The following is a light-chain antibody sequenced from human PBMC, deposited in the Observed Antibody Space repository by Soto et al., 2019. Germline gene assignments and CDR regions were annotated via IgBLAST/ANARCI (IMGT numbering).Light chain of an antibody. CDR1: QSVSSN. J-gene: IGKJ5*01. CDR3: QQYGSSPPIT. Sequence: DIVLTQSPVTLSLYPGERATLSCRASQSVSSNLAWYQQKPGQAPRLLIYGASSRATGIPDRFSGSGSGTDFTLTISRLEPEDFAVYYCQQYGSSPPITVGQGTRLENK. V-gene: IGKV3-20*01. CDR2: GAS.